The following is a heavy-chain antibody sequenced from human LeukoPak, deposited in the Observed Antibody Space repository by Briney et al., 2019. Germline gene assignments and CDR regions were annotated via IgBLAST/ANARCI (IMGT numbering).Heavy chain of an antibody. D-gene: IGHD3-16*02. V-gene: IGHV3-30*01. CDR1: GFTFNIYS. J-gene: IGHJ4*02. Sequence: GGSLRLSCAASGFTFNIYSFHWVRQAPGKGLEWVTVISYDGSNQYFADSVKGGFTVSRDNSKNTVYLQMNNLRGEDTAVYYCAREGSYRFNYFDYWGQGTLVTVSS. CDR3: AREGSYRFNYFDY. CDR2: ISYDGSNQ.